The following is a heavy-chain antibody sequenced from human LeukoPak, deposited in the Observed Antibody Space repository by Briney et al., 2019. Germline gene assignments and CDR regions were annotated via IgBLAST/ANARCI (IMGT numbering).Heavy chain of an antibody. J-gene: IGHJ5*02. CDR3: ARGNYGDYT. CDR1: GGSISSYY. CDR2: IYYSGST. D-gene: IGHD4-17*01. V-gene: IGHV4-59*01. Sequence: SETLSLTCTVSGGSISSYYWSWIRQPPGKGLEWIGYIYYSGSTNYNPSLKSRVTISVDTSKNQFSLRLSSVTAADTAVYYCARGNYGDYTWGQGTLVTVSS.